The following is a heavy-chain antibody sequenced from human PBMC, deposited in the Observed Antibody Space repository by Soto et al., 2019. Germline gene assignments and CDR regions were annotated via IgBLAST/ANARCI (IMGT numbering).Heavy chain of an antibody. CDR3: ARWDTIAAADGRDV. CDR2: IYHSGST. Sequence: PSETLSLTCAVSGYSISSGYYWGWIRQSPGKGLEWIGSIYHSGSTYYNPSLKSRVIISVDTSKNQFSLKLSSVTAADTAVYYCARWDTIAAADGRDVCGKGSTVTVCS. V-gene: IGHV4-38-2*01. J-gene: IGHJ6*04. D-gene: IGHD6-13*01. CDR1: GYSISSGYY.